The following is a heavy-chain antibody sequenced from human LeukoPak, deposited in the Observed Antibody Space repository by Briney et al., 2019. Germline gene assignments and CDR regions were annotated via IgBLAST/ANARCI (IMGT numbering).Heavy chain of an antibody. CDR1: GFTFSSYW. D-gene: IGHD3-3*01. J-gene: IGHJ4*02. CDR3: ARTLRFLEWLPYYFDY. CDR2: IKQDGSEK. V-gene: IGHV3-7*01. Sequence: HPGGSLRLSCAASGFTFSSYWMSWVRQAPGKGLEWVANIKQDGSEKYYVDSVKGRFTISRDNAKNSLYLQMNSLRAEDTAVYYCARTLRFLEWLPYYFDYWGQGTLVTVSS.